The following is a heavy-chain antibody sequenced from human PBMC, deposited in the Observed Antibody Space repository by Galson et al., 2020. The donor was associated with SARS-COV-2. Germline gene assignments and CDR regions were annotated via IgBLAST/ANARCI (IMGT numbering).Heavy chain of an antibody. D-gene: IGHD1-26*01. CDR1: GGSFSGYY. CDR3: VGWAPNRYYYGLDV. Sequence: ETSETLSLTCAVYGGSFSGYYWNWIRQPPGKGLEWIGEINHSGGTNYKPSLKSRVTISVDTSKNQFSLKLSSVTAADTALYYCVGWAPNRYYYGLDVWGQGTTVTVSS. J-gene: IGHJ6*02. V-gene: IGHV4-34*01. CDR2: INHSGGT.